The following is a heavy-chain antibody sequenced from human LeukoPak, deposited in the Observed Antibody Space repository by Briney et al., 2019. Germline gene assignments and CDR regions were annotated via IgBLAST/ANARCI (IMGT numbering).Heavy chain of an antibody. J-gene: IGHJ4*02. V-gene: IGHV5-51*01. Sequence: GESLQTSSKDPCDCFTNYWIVSLRQMPGKGLGWMGSIYPGDSDTRYSPSFQGQVTISAEKSISTASLQWTSLKASDSAMSYCVMGDSVAEITRFDYWGQGTLVTVSS. CDR1: CDCFTNYW. CDR3: VMGDSVAEITRFDY. CDR2: IYPGDSDT. D-gene: IGHD5-12*01.